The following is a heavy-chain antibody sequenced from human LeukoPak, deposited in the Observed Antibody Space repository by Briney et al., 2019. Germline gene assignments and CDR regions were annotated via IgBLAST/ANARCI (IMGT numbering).Heavy chain of an antibody. J-gene: IGHJ4*02. Sequence: PAETLSLTCTVSGGSISSYYWSWLRQPPGKGLEWIGYIYYSGSTNYNPSRKSRVTMSVDTSRNQFSLKLTPVTAADTAVYYCARGGGYASGNYRFVDYWGQGTLVTVSS. CDR1: GGSISSYY. CDR2: IYYSGST. CDR3: ARGGGYASGNYRFVDY. D-gene: IGHD3-10*01. V-gene: IGHV4-59*12.